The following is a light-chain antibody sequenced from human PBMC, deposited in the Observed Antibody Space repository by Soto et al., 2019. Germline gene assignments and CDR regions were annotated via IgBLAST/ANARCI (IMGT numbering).Light chain of an antibody. CDR3: HSRA. CDR1: QDISSF. CDR2: DAS. J-gene: IGKJ5*01. Sequence: AIQLTQSPSSLSASVGDRVTITCRASQDISSFLAWYQQKPGKAPKLLIYDASTLESGVPSRFSGSGSETEFTLTISRLQPDDFATYFCHSRAFGQGTRLEIK. V-gene: IGKV1-13*02.